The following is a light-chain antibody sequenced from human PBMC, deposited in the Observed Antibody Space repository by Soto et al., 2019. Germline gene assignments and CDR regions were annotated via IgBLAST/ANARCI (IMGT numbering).Light chain of an antibody. CDR2: ENN. Sequence: QSVLTQPPSVSAGPGQKVTISCSGSSSNIGRTSVSWYQQLPETAPRLLIYENNKRPSGIPDRFSGSKSGTSATLVITGLQTGDEADYFCGTWDSNLSADIFGTGTKLTVL. J-gene: IGLJ1*01. V-gene: IGLV1-51*02. CDR3: GTWDSNLSADI. CDR1: SSNIGRTS.